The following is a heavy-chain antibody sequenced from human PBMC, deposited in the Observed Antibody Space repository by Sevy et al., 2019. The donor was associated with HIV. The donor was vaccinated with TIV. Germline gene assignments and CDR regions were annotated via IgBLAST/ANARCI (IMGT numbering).Heavy chain of an antibody. D-gene: IGHD2-2*01. J-gene: IGHJ6*02. CDR3: TRTSRGIVVIPAAQHYYGMDV. Sequence: ASLKVSCKASGYTFTSYGMNCVRQAPGQGLEWMGWINTNTGNPTYAQGFTGRFVFSLDTSVSTAYLQISSLKAEDTAVYYCTRTSRGIVVIPAAQHYYGMDVWGQGTTVTVSS. CDR1: GYTFTSYG. CDR2: INTNTGNP. V-gene: IGHV7-4-1*02.